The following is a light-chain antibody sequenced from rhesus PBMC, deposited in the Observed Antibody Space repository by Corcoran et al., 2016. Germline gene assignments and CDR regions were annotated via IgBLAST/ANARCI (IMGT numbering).Light chain of an antibody. Sequence: DIQMTQSPSSLSASVGDRVTITCRASQGISNWLAWYQQKPGKAPKLLIYRASNLETGVPSRFSVSGSGTVFTLTIGRLQPEDIATYYCQQHDHSPLTFGGGTKVEIK. CDR2: RAS. CDR1: QGISNW. J-gene: IGKJ4*01. CDR3: QQHDHSPLT. V-gene: IGKV1-69*01.